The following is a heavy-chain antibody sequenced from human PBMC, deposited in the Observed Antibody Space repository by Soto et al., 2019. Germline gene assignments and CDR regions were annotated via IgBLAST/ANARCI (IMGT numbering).Heavy chain of an antibody. V-gene: IGHV4-34*01. CDR2: ANDRGSL. J-gene: IGHJ5*02. CDR3: ARGLAPTIFGTVPTPNWLDT. CDR1: GGSFSGYF. Sequence: SETLSLTCGVYGGSFSGYFWSCLRQSPGKGLEGLAEANDRGSLNYNPFLRGRLTISLDTSKNQFSLRLSSVTSADTAVYYCARGLAPTIFGTVPTPNWLDTWGEGTQVTVSS. D-gene: IGHD3-3*01.